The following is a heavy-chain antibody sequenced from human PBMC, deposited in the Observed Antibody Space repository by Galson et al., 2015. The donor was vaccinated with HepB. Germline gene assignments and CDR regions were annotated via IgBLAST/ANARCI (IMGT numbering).Heavy chain of an antibody. CDR1: GYTFTSYG. V-gene: IGHV1-18*04. CDR3: ARDDFWSGYMNYYYYGMDV. Sequence: SVKVSCKASGYTFTSYGISWVRQAPGQGLEWMGWISAYNGNTNYAQKLQGRVTMTTDTSTSTAYMELRSLRSDDTAVYYCARDDFWSGYMNYYYYGMDVWGQGTTVTVSS. J-gene: IGHJ6*02. CDR2: ISAYNGNT. D-gene: IGHD3-3*01.